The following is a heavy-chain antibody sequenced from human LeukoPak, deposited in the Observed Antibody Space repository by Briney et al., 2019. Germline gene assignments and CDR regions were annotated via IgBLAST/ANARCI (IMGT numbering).Heavy chain of an antibody. CDR1: GYTFTSQY. CDR2: INPNAGDT. D-gene: IGHD3-22*01. Sequence: GASVKVSCKASGYTFTSQYLHWVRQAPGQGFEWLGIINPNAGDTDYAQKFQGRVTMTRDTSTNTVYMELSSLRSEDTAVYYCARGSTYYESSGQVPFDYWGQGTLVTVSS. CDR3: ARGSTYYESSGQVPFDY. J-gene: IGHJ4*02. V-gene: IGHV1-46*01.